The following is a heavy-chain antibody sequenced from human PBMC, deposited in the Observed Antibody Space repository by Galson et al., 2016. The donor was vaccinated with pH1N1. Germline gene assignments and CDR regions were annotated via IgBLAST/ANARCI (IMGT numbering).Heavy chain of an antibody. J-gene: IGHJ6*02. CDR2: ISAYTGNR. D-gene: IGHD3-10*01. CDR3: ARDAPGEFQYYGMDV. Sequence: SVKVSCKASGYTFTSYGISWVRQAPGQGLEWMGWISAYTGNRNYAQKLQGRVTVTTDTSTSTAYMELRSLRSDDTAVYYCARDAPGEFQYYGMDVWGQGTTVTVSS. V-gene: IGHV1-18*04. CDR1: GYTFTSYG.